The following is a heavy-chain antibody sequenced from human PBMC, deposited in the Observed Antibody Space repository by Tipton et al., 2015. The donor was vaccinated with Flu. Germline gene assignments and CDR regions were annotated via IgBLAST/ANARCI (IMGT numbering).Heavy chain of an antibody. CDR3: ARFIAAAADY. J-gene: IGHJ4*02. D-gene: IGHD6-13*01. Sequence: TLSLTCTVSGGSISSYYWSWIRQPPGKGLEWIGYIYYSGSTNYNPSLKSRVTISVDTSKNQFSLKLSSVTAADTAVYYCARFIAAAADYWGQGTLVTVSS. CDR2: IYYSGST. CDR1: GGSISSYY. V-gene: IGHV4-59*01.